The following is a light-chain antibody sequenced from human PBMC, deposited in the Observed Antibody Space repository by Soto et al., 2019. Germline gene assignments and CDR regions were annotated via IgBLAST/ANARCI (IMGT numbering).Light chain of an antibody. V-gene: IGKV3-15*01. J-gene: IGKJ1*01. CDR3: QQYNDWPLT. CDR1: QSVRSN. CDR2: GAF. Sequence: EIVMTQSPVTLSVSPGERATLSCRASQSVRSNLAWYQHKPGQAPSLLIYGAFTRATGIPARFSGTGSGTEFTLTISSLQSEDFALYYCQQYNDWPLTFGQGTKVEVK.